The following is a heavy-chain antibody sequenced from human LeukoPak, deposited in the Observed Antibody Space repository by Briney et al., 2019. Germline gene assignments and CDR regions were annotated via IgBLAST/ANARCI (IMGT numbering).Heavy chain of an antibody. CDR2: ISWNSGSI. CDR1: GFTFDDYA. V-gene: IGHV3-9*01. CDR3: AKDLGSIVVVPAAPYYYYYGMDV. J-gene: IGHJ6*02. D-gene: IGHD2-2*01. Sequence: PGGSLRLSFAASGFTFDDYAMHWVRQAPGKGLEWVSGISWNSGSIGYADSVKGRFTISRDNAKNSLYLQMNSLRAEDTALYYCAKDLGSIVVVPAAPYYYYYGMDVWGQGTTVTVSS.